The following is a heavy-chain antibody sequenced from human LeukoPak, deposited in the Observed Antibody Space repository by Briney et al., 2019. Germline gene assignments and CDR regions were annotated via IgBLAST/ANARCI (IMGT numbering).Heavy chain of an antibody. Sequence: GGSLRLSCAASGFTFSSYAMSWVRQAPGKGLEWVSAISGSGGSTYYADSVKGRFTISRDNSKNTLYLQMNSLRAEDTAVYYCAKVWGSTVVTRDAFDIWGQGTMVTVSS. CDR2: ISGSGGST. CDR3: AKVWGSTVVTRDAFDI. CDR1: GFTFSSYA. V-gene: IGHV3-23*01. D-gene: IGHD4-23*01. J-gene: IGHJ3*02.